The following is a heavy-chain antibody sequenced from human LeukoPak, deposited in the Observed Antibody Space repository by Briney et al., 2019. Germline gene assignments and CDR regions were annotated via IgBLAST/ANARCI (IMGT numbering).Heavy chain of an antibody. V-gene: IGHV3-23*01. Sequence: GGSLRLSCAASGFTCSSFAMTWVRQAPGKGLGRVSGFDGNGPNTYYADSVKGRWTISRDNSRNTLYLEMNSLRPEDTAIYYCAKPRTTGLGWAQFDYWGQGSLVTVSS. CDR1: GFTCSSFA. CDR3: AKPRTTGLGWAQFDY. CDR2: FDGNGPNT. D-gene: IGHD2-8*02. J-gene: IGHJ4*02.